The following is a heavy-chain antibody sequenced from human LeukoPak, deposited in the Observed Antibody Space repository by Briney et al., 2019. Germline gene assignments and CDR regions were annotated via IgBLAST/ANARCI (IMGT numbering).Heavy chain of an antibody. J-gene: IGHJ3*02. V-gene: IGHV3-30*18. Sequence: GGSLRPSCAASGFTFSSYGMHWVRQAPGKGLEWVAVISYDGSNKYYADSVKGRFTISRDNSKNTLYLQMNSLRAEDTAVYYCAKVSWYGGNDAFDIWGQGTMVTVSS. CDR2: ISYDGSNK. CDR1: GFTFSSYG. D-gene: IGHD6-13*01. CDR3: AKVSWYGGNDAFDI.